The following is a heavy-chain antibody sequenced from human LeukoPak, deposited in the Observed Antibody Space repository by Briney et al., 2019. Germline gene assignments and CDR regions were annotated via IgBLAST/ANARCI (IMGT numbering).Heavy chain of an antibody. D-gene: IGHD6-6*01. V-gene: IGHV1-18*01. J-gene: IGHJ3*02. CDR2: ISAYNGNT. CDR1: GYTFTSYG. Sequence: ASVKVSCKASGYTFTSYGISWVRQAPGQGHEWMGWISAYNGNTNYAQKLQGRVTMTTDTSTSTAYMELRSLRSDDTAVYYCARDHPPRYSSSGAFDIWGQGTMVTVSS. CDR3: ARDHPPRYSSSGAFDI.